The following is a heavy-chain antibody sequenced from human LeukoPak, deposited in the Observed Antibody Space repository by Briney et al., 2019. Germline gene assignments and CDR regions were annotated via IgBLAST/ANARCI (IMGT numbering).Heavy chain of an antibody. D-gene: IGHD2-2*01. CDR3: ARNSLGCSSTSCYYNWFDP. CDR2: ISGSGGST. J-gene: IGHJ5*02. V-gene: IGHV3-23*01. Sequence: GGSLRLSCTASGFTFGDYAMSWVRQAPGKGLEWVSAISGSGGSTYYADSVKGRFTISRDNSKNTLYLQMNSLRTEDTAVYYCARNSLGCSSTSCYYNWFDPWGQGTLVTVSS. CDR1: GFTFGDYA.